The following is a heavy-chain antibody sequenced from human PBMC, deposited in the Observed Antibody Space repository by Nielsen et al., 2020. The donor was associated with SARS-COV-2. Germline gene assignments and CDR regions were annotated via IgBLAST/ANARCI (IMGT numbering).Heavy chain of an antibody. CDR3: AKSAYSYGQGYFDY. CDR2: ISWNSGSI. V-gene: IGHV3-9*01. D-gene: IGHD5-18*01. CDR1: GFTFDDYA. Sequence: SLKISCAASGFTFDDYAMHWVRQAPGKGLEWVSGISWNSGSIGYADSVKGRFTISRDNSKNTLYLQMNSLRAEDTAVYYCAKSAYSYGQGYFDYWGQGTLVTVSS. J-gene: IGHJ4*02.